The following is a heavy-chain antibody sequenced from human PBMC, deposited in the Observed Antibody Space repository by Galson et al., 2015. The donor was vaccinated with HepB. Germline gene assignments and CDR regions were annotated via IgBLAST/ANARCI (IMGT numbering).Heavy chain of an antibody. CDR3: VKDYSGSGSVDY. CDR1: GFTFSSYS. CDR2: ISSSSSYI. J-gene: IGHJ4*02. D-gene: IGHD3-10*01. V-gene: IGHV3-21*01. Sequence: SLRLSCAASGFTFSSYSMNWVRQAPGKGLEWVSSISSSSSYIYYADSVKGRFTISRDNAKNSLYLQMNSPRAEDTAVYYCVKDYSGSGSVDYWGQGTLVTVSS.